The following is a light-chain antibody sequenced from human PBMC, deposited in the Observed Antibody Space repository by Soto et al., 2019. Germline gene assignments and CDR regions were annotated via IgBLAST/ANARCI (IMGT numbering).Light chain of an antibody. Sequence: QSVLTQPAPVSGSPGQSITISCTGTSSDVGGYNYVSWYQQHPGKAPKLMIYDVSDRPSGVSNRFSGSKSGNTASLTISGLQAEDEADYYCCSYTSSSTPNYVFGIGTKVTVL. CDR1: SSDVGGYNY. CDR3: CSYTSSSTPNYV. CDR2: DVS. V-gene: IGLV2-14*01. J-gene: IGLJ1*01.